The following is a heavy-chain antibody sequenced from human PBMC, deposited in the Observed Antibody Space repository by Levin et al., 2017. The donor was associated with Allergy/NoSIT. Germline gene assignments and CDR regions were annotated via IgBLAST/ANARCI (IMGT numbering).Heavy chain of an antibody. V-gene: IGHV3-9*01. J-gene: IGHJ5*02. CDR3: AKDDVYCSGGSCYYWFDP. Sequence: PGGSLRLSCAASGFTFDDYAMHWVRQAPGKGLEWVSGISWNSGSIGYADSVKGRFTISRDNAKNSLYLQMNSLRAEDTALYYCAKDDVYCSGGSCYYWFDPWGQGTLVTVSS. CDR2: ISWNSGSI. CDR1: GFTFDDYA. D-gene: IGHD2-15*01.